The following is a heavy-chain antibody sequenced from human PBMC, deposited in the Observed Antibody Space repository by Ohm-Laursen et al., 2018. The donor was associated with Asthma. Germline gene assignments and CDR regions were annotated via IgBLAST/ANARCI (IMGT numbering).Heavy chain of an antibody. J-gene: IGHJ4*02. CDR1: GYTFTRFA. CDR2: INTNTGNP. CDR3: ATWARSDSWSNFFPFDY. D-gene: IGHD1-26*01. V-gene: IGHV7-4-1*02. Sequence: GASVKVSCKASGYTFTRFAVNWVRQAPGQGLEWLGWINTNTGNPTFAQGLTGRFVLSLDTSVSTAYLQISSLKAEDTAVYYCATWARSDSWSNFFPFDYWGQGTLVTVSS.